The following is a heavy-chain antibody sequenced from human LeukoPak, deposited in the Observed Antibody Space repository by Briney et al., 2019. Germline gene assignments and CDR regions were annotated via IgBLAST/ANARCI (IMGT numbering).Heavy chain of an antibody. CDR3: ARGTSDGGDHYFVS. V-gene: IGHV4-39*07. CDR2: IYHSGST. D-gene: IGHD5-24*01. J-gene: IGHJ4*02. Sequence: SETLSLTCTVSGGSIRRADYYWGWIRQSPGKGLEWIGSIYHSGSTYYNPSLQSRVTKSVDPSKNQFSLNLSSVTAADTAVYFCARGTSDGGDHYFVSWGQGTQVTVSS. CDR1: GGSIRRADYY.